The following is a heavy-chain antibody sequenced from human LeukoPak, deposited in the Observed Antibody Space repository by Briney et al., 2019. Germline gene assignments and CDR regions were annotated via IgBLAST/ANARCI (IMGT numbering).Heavy chain of an antibody. CDR1: GFTVSSNY. CDR2: IYSGGST. CDR3: ARARVRDGYNF. D-gene: IGHD5-24*01. Sequence: GGSLRLSCAASGFTVSSNYMSWVRQAPGKGLEWVSVIYSGGSTYYADSVKGRFTISRDNSKNTLYLQMNSLRAEDTAVYYCARARVRDGYNFWGQGTLVTVSS. V-gene: IGHV3-53*01. J-gene: IGHJ4*02.